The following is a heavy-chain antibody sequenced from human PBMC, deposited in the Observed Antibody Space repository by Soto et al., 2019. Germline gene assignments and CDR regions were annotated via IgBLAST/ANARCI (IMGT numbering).Heavy chain of an antibody. CDR2: IAYRGNA. CDR3: ASLEGLATTSYYFVF. Sequence: QLQLQESGPGLVKPSETLSLTCSVSDDSITRDKYYWGWIRQPPGKGLQWLGRIAYRGNAYYNPSRQPRFAMTLDKCKSHFSLKLTSVTAADSAVYFCASLEGLATTSYYFVFCGPGALVTVSS. CDR1: DDSITRDKYY. V-gene: IGHV4-39*07. J-gene: IGHJ4*02. D-gene: IGHD3-9*01.